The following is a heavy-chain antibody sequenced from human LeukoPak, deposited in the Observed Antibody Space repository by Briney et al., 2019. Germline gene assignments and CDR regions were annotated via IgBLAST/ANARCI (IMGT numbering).Heavy chain of an antibody. CDR1: GYTFTSYD. V-gene: IGHV1-8*01. J-gene: IGHJ4*02. CDR3: ASEYSGYDDYFDY. D-gene: IGHD5-12*01. Sequence: GASVKVSCKASGYTFTSYDINWVRQATGQGLEWMGWMNPNSDNTGYAQKFQGRVTMTRNTSISTAYMELSSLRSEDTAVYYCASEYSGYDDYFDYWGQGTLVTVSS. CDR2: MNPNSDNT.